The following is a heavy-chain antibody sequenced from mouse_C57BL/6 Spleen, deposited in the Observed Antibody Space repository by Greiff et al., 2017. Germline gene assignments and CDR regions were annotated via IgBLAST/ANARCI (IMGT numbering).Heavy chain of an antibody. V-gene: IGHV1-59*01. Sequence: VQLQQPGAELVRPGTSVKLSCKASGYTFTSYWMHWVKQRPGQGLEWIGVIDPSDSYTNYNQKFKGKATLTVDTSSSTAYMQLSSLTSEDSAVYYCARFGYYRYFDVWGTGTTVTVSS. J-gene: IGHJ1*03. CDR2: IDPSDSYT. CDR1: GYTFTSYW. CDR3: ARFGYYRYFDV. D-gene: IGHD2-2*01.